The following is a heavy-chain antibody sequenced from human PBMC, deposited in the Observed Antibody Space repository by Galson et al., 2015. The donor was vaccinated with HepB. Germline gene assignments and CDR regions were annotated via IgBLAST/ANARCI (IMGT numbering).Heavy chain of an antibody. CDR2: INPNSGGT. D-gene: IGHD1-26*01. J-gene: IGHJ3*02. CDR3: AREARPMRYRVGTAADDAFVI. Sequence: SVKVSCKASGYTFTGYYIHWVRQAPGQGLEWMGRINPNSGGTYYAQKFQGRVTMTRDTSISTAYMEVSRLRSDDTVVYYCAREARPMRYRVGTAADDAFVIWGRGTMVTVSS. V-gene: IGHV1-2*05. CDR1: GYTFTGYY.